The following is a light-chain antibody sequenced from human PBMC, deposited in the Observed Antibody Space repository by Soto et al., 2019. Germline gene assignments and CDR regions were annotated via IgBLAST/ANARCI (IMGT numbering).Light chain of an antibody. CDR2: DAS. J-gene: IGKJ4*01. Sequence: DIQMTQSPSSLSASVGDRVTITGQASQDISNYLNWYQQKPGKAPKLLIYDASNLETGVPSRFSGSGSGTDFTFTISSLQPEDIATYYCQQYDNLLRLTFGGGTKVEIK. CDR1: QDISNY. V-gene: IGKV1-33*01. CDR3: QQYDNLLRLT.